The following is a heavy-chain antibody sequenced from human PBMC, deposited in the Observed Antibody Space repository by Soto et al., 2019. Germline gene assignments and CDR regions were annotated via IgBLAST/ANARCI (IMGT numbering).Heavy chain of an antibody. V-gene: IGHV3-9*01. Sequence: EVQLVESGGGLVQPGRSLRLSCAASGFTFDDYAMHWVRQAPGKGLEWVSGISWNSGSIGYADSVKGRFTISRDNAKNSLYLQMNSLRAEDTALYYCAKDEGEGSGWYDYWGQGTLVTVSS. J-gene: IGHJ4*02. CDR1: GFTFDDYA. D-gene: IGHD6-19*01. CDR3: AKDEGEGSGWYDY. CDR2: ISWNSGSI.